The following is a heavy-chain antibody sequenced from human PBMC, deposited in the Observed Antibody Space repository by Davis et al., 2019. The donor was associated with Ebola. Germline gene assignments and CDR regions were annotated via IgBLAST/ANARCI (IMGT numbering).Heavy chain of an antibody. CDR3: ASLRRTITGMDDAFDI. CDR2: IYTGDSDT. CDR1: GNSFTSHW. J-gene: IGHJ3*02. D-gene: IGHD7-27*01. Sequence: GESLKISCKDSGNSFTSHWIGWVRQMPGKGLDWMGIIYTGDSDTRYSPSFRGRVTISADKSMKTAFLQWSSLKASDTAMYYCASLRRTITGMDDAFDIWGQGTMVTVSS. V-gene: IGHV5-51*01.